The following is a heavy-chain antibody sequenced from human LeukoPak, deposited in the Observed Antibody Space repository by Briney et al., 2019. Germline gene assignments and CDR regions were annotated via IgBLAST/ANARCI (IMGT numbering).Heavy chain of an antibody. Sequence: GGSLRLSCAASGFTFSSYWMHWVRHAPGKGLVWVSRIDIDGSSTVYADSVQGRFTISRDNAKNTLYLQMNSLRAEDTAVYYCVRGYAGIDYWGQGTLVTVSS. D-gene: IGHD5-12*01. CDR2: IDIDGSST. J-gene: IGHJ4*02. CDR3: VRGYAGIDY. CDR1: GFTFSSYW. V-gene: IGHV3-74*01.